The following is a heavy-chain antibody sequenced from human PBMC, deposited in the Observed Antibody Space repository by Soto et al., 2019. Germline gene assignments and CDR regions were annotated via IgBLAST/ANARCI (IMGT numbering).Heavy chain of an antibody. D-gene: IGHD2-21*02. J-gene: IGHJ2*01. CDR1: GFTFSGSA. CDR3: ARHALQYCGGDCYLLPYFDL. V-gene: IGHV3-73*02. Sequence: EVQLVESGGGLVQPGGSLKLSCAASGFTFSGSAMHWVRQASGKGLEWVGRIRSKANNYATVYAASVKSRFTISRDDSKNTAHLQMNSLKTEDTAVYYCARHALQYCGGDCYLLPYFDLWGRGTLVTVSS. CDR2: IRSKANNYAT.